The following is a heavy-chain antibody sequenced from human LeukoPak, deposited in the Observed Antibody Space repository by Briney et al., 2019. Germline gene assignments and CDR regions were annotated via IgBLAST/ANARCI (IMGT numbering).Heavy chain of an antibody. Sequence: SETLSLTCTVSGYSISSGYYWGWIRQPPGKGLEWIGSIYHSGSTYYNPSLKSRVTISVDTSKNQFSLKLSSVTAADTAVHYCARTGGDYWGQGTLVTVSS. CDR1: GYSISSGYY. CDR2: IYHSGST. V-gene: IGHV4-38-2*02. D-gene: IGHD1-1*01. J-gene: IGHJ4*02. CDR3: ARTGGDY.